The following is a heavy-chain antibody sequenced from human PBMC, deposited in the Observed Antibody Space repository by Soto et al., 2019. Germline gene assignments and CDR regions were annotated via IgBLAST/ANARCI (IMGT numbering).Heavy chain of an antibody. CDR1: GYTFTSYG. J-gene: IGHJ4*02. CDR3: ARDLYGDYGYYYHQLDY. D-gene: IGHD4-17*01. V-gene: IGHV1-18*01. Sequence: ASVKVSCKASGYTFTSYGISWVRQAPGQGLEWMGWISAYNGNTNYAQKLQGRVTMTTDTSTSTAYMELRSLRSDDTAVYYCARDLYGDYGYYYHQLDYWGQGTLVTVSS. CDR2: ISAYNGNT.